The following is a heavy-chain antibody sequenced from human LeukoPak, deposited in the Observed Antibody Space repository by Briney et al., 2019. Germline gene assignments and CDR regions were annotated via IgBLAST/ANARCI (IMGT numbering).Heavy chain of an antibody. CDR3: AREIHYGGNTDAFDI. V-gene: IGHV4-59*12. CDR2: IYYSGST. CDR1: GGSISSYY. D-gene: IGHD4-23*01. J-gene: IGHJ3*02. Sequence: SETLSLTCTVSGGSISSYYWSWIRQPPGKGLEWIGSIYYSGSTYYNPSLKSRVTISVDTSKNQFSLKLSSVTAADTAVYYCAREIHYGGNTDAFDIWGQGTMVTVSS.